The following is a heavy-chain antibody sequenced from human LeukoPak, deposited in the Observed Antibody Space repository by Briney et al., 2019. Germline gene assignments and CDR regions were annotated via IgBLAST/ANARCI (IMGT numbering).Heavy chain of an antibody. J-gene: IGHJ4*02. V-gene: IGHV4-38-2*02. CDR2: VYHSGST. CDR3: GSQKEWSLTEYHFDY. Sequence: PSETLSLTCTVSGYSISSGYYCGWIRQPPGKGLEWIGSVYHSGSTYYNPSLKSQVTISMDKSKNQFSLKLTAVTAADTAVYYCGSQKEWSLTEYHFDYWGQGTLVTVSS. CDR1: GYSISSGYY. D-gene: IGHD3-3*01.